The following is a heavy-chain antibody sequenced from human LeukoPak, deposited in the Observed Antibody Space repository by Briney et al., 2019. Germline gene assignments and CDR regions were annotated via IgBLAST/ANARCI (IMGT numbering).Heavy chain of an antibody. D-gene: IGHD3-3*01. CDR2: INHSGST. CDR3: ARGATYRLDYDFWSGPNWFDP. CDR1: GGSISSYY. J-gene: IGHJ5*02. V-gene: IGHV4-34*01. Sequence: PSETLSLTCTVSGGSISSYYWSWIRQPPGKGLEWIGEINHSGSTNYNPSLKSRVTISVDTSKNQFSLKLSSVTAADTAVYYCARGATYRLDYDFWSGPNWFDPWGQGTLVTVSS.